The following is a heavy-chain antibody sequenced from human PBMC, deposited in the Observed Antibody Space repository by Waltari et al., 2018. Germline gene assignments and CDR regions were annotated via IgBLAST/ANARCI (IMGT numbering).Heavy chain of an antibody. V-gene: IGHV4-39*07. D-gene: IGHD3-22*01. CDR2: VYISGTT. CDR3: ARGGYYYDTLGDS. J-gene: IGHJ5*01. Sequence: LQLQESRTGLVKASETLSRNCTVCDDSTRYSSFFWGWICQPPGKGLEWIGSVYISGTTYYNPSLKGRVTMSLETSKNQFSLKLKSVTAADTAVYYCARGGYYYDTLGDSWGQGTLVTVSS. CDR1: DDSTRYSSFF.